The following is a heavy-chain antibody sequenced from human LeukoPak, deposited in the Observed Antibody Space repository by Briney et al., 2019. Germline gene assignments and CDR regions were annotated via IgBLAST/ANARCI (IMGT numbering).Heavy chain of an antibody. V-gene: IGHV4-31*03. Sequence: SETLSLTCTVSGGSISSGGYYWSWIRQHPGKGLEWIGYIYYSGSTYYNPSLKSRVTISVDTSKNQFSLKLSSVTAADTAVYYCASGYCSGGSCYRSNYFDYWGQGTLVTVSS. D-gene: IGHD2-15*01. CDR1: GGSISSGGYY. CDR2: IYYSGST. J-gene: IGHJ4*02. CDR3: ASGYCSGGSCYRSNYFDY.